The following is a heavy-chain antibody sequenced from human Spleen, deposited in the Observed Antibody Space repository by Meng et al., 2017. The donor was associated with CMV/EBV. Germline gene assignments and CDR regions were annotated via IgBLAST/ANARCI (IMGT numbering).Heavy chain of an antibody. CDR3: ARDISVQGYYYYGMDV. J-gene: IGHJ6*02. CDR1: GGSVSSGSYY. V-gene: IGHV4-61*01. Sequence: SETLSLTCTVSGGSVSSGSYYWSWIRQPPGKGLEWIGYIYYSGSTNYNPSLKSRVTISVDTSKNQFSLKLSSVTAADTAVYYCARDISVQGYYYYGMDVWGQGTTVTVS. D-gene: IGHD5/OR15-5a*01. CDR2: IYYSGST.